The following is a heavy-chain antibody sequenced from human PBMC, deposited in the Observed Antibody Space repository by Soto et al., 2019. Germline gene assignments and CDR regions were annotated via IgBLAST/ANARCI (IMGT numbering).Heavy chain of an antibody. CDR1: GFTFSSYV. V-gene: IGHV3-23*01. D-gene: IGHD1-1*01. CDR3: ATHNPGPSDALDI. J-gene: IGHJ3*02. Sequence: LRLSCVVSGFTFSSYVMSWVRQAPGMGLEWVSAINGRGDSTYYADSVRGRFAISRDNSKNTLYLQMNSLRTDDTAVYYCATHNPGPSDALDIWGQGTMVTVSS. CDR2: INGRGDST.